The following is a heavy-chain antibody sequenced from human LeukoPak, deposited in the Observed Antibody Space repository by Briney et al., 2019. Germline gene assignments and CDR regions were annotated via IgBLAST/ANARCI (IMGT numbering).Heavy chain of an antibody. CDR3: ATIRGYCSGGRCYSDWYFDL. CDR2: IYYSGTT. CDR1: GGSVSSASYY. Sequence: SETLSLTCTVSGGSVSSASYYWSWIRQPPGKGLEWIGYIYYSGTTNYNPSLKSRVTVSVDTSKNQFYLRLTSVTAAGTAVYYCATIRGYCSGGRCYSDWYFDLWGRGTLVTVSS. V-gene: IGHV4-61*01. J-gene: IGHJ2*01. D-gene: IGHD2-15*01.